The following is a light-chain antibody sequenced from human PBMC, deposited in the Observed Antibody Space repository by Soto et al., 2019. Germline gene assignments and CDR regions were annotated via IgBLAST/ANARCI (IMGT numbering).Light chain of an antibody. CDR2: RNN. CDR3: AAWDDSLSTWV. J-gene: IGLJ3*02. CDR1: SSNIGSNY. V-gene: IGLV1-47*01. Sequence: QSVLTQPPSASATPGQRVTISCSGSSSNIGSNYVYWYQQLPGTAPKLLVYRNNQRPSGVPDRFSGPKSDTSASLAISGLRSEDEADYYCAAWDDSLSTWVFGGGTKLTVL.